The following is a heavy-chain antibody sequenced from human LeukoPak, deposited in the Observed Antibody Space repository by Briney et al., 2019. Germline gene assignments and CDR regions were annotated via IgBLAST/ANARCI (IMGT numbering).Heavy chain of an antibody. CDR3: AKRSCSRTSCLIDY. Sequence: GGSLRLSCAASGFSLSSYAMSWVRQAPGKGLEWVSAISGSGESTYYVDSVKGRLTISRDSSKNTLYLLMNSLRAEDTAVYYCAKRSCSRTSCLIDYWGQGTLVTVSS. CDR2: ISGSGEST. J-gene: IGHJ4*02. D-gene: IGHD2-2*01. CDR1: GFSLSSYA. V-gene: IGHV3-23*01.